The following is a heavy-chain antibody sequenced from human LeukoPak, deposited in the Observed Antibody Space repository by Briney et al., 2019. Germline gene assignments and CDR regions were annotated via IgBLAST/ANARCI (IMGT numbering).Heavy chain of an antibody. CDR3: ARVGGYYYDSSPLDY. D-gene: IGHD3-22*01. Sequence: ASVKVSCKASGYTFTGYYMHWVRQAPGQGLEWMGWINPNSGGTNYAQKFQGWVTMTRDTSISTAYMELSRLRSDDTAVYYCARVGGYYYDSSPLDYWSQGTLVTVSS. J-gene: IGHJ4*02. CDR1: GYTFTGYY. CDR2: INPNSGGT. V-gene: IGHV1-2*04.